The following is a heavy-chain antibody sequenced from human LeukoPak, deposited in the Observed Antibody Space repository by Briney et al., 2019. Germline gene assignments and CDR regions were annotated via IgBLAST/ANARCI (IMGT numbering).Heavy chain of an antibody. J-gene: IGHJ4*02. CDR1: GFTFSSYW. CDR3: ARDGEIYYDSSGSKHAFDY. D-gene: IGHD3-22*01. Sequence: GGSLRLSCAASGFTFSSYWMSWVRQAPGKGLEWVANIKQDGSEKYYVDSVKGRFTISRDNAKNSLYLQMNSLRAEDTAVYYCARDGEIYYDSSGSKHAFDYWGQGTLVTVSS. V-gene: IGHV3-7*01. CDR2: IKQDGSEK.